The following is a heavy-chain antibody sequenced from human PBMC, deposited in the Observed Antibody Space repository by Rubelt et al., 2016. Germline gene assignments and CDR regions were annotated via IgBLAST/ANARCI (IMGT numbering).Heavy chain of an antibody. Sequence: QVQLQQWGAGLLKPSETLSLTCAVYGGSFSGYYWSWIRQPPGKGLEWIGEINHSGRTNYNPSLKGRVTISVDTSKNQFSLKLSSVTAADTAVYYCARVRGGGRGWFDPWGQGTLVTVSS. CDR1: GGSFSGYY. CDR3: ARVRGGGRGWFDP. D-gene: IGHD3-16*01. J-gene: IGHJ5*02. V-gene: IGHV4-34*01. CDR2: INHSGRT.